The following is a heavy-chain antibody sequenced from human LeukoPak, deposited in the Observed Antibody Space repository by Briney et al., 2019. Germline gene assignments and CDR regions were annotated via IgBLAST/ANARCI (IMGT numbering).Heavy chain of an antibody. CDR1: GFTFSVYY. CDR3: AKMRSGYPGY. D-gene: IGHD3-22*01. J-gene: IGHJ4*02. CDR2: ISPDATNS. V-gene: IGHV3-74*03. Sequence: GGSLRLSCAASGFTFSVYYMFWVRQAPGKGLVWVSNISPDATNSKYADFVEGRFTISRDNAKNTLYLQLNSLRAEDTAVYYCAKMRSGYPGYWGQGTLVTVSS.